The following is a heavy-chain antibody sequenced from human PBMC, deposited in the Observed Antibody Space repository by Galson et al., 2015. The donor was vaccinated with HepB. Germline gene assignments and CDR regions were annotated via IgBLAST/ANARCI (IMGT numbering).Heavy chain of an antibody. J-gene: IGHJ4*02. Sequence: SLRLSCAASGFIFNSYAMTWVRQAPGKGLEWVAFISYDGSNKYYADSVKGRFTISRDNSKNTLYLQMNSLRPEDTAVYYCAKDPYLYSALAGTMAGFDYWGQGTLVTVSS. D-gene: IGHD6-19*01. CDR3: AKDPYLYSALAGTMAGFDY. CDR1: GFIFNSYA. V-gene: IGHV3-30-3*01. CDR2: ISYDGSNK.